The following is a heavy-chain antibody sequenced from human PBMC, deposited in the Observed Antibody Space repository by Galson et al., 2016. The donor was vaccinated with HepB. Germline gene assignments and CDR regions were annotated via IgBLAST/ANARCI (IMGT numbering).Heavy chain of an antibody. CDR2: ISGSGGST. Sequence: SLRLSCAASGLTFSSYGMTWVRQAPGKGLEWVSSISGSGGSTYYADSVKGRFTVSRDNSKNTLSLQMSSLRAEDTALYFCARGGLAVSGTTYWGQGTLVTVSS. CDR1: GLTFSSYG. V-gene: IGHV3-23*01. CDR3: ARGGLAVSGTTY. D-gene: IGHD6-19*01. J-gene: IGHJ4*02.